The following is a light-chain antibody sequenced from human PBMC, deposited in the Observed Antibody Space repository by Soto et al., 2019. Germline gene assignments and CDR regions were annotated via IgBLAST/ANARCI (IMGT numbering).Light chain of an antibody. CDR3: QSSNDLPFA. J-gene: IGKJ2*01. CDR1: ESLFGF. V-gene: IGKV3-15*01. Sequence: EIVLTQSPATLSVSPGDRVTLSCRASESLFGFLAWYQQKPGQSPRLLIYGGSTRATGIPARFSGSGSATDFTLTISSLQSEDFAVYFCQSSNDLPFASGLGTKMEI. CDR2: GGS.